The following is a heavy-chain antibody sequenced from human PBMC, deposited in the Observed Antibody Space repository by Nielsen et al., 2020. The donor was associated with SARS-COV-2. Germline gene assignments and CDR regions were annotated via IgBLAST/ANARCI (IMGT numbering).Heavy chain of an antibody. V-gene: IGHV3-7*03. J-gene: IGHJ3*02. CDR2: IKQDGSEK. D-gene: IGHD3-22*01. Sequence: GGSLRLSCAVYGGSFSGYYWSWIRQPPGKGLEWVANIKQDGSEKYYVDSVKGRFTISRDNAKSSLYLQMNSLRAEDTAVYYCARIKNYYDSSGYSDAFDIWGQGTMVTVSS. CDR1: GGSFSGYY. CDR3: ARIKNYYDSSGYSDAFDI.